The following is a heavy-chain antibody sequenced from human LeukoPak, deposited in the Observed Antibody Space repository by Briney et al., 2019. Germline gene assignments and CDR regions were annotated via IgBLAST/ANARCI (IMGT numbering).Heavy chain of an antibody. CDR2: ISGYNGNT. V-gene: IGHV1-18*01. Sequence: ASVKVSCKASGYTFISYGITWVRQAPGQGLEWMGWISGYNGNTNYAQKVQGRVTMTTDTSISTAYMELSRLRSDDTAVYYCARDTAMVTYWFDPWGQGTLVTVSS. J-gene: IGHJ5*02. D-gene: IGHD5-18*01. CDR1: GYTFISYG. CDR3: ARDTAMVTYWFDP.